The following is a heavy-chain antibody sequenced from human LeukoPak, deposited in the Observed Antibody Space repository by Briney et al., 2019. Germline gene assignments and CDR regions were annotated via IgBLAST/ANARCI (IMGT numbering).Heavy chain of an antibody. Sequence: SETLSLTCTVSGGSISSGGYYWSWIRQHPGKGLEWIGYIYYSGSTNYNPSLKSRVTISVDTSKNQFSLKLSSVTAADTAVYYCARDPYYDFWSGRPPGAFDIWGQGTMVTVSS. CDR2: IYYSGST. V-gene: IGHV4-61*08. J-gene: IGHJ3*02. CDR3: ARDPYYDFWSGRPPGAFDI. D-gene: IGHD3-3*01. CDR1: GGSISSGGYY.